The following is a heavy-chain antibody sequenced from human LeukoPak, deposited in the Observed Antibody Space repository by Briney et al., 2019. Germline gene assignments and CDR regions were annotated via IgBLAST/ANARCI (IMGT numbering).Heavy chain of an antibody. CDR3: VRDNPRCCGVIPSNIDDY. D-gene: IGHD2/OR15-2a*01. Sequence: PGGSLRLSCAASGFIFSRDSMNWVRQAPGKGLEWVAYINGGGRPIYYADSVRGRFTISRDNAKNSLYLQMNSLRAEDTAVYYCVRDNPRCCGVIPSNIDDYWGQGTLVTVSS. V-gene: IGHV3-48*01. CDR2: INGGGRPI. J-gene: IGHJ4*02. CDR1: GFIFSRDS.